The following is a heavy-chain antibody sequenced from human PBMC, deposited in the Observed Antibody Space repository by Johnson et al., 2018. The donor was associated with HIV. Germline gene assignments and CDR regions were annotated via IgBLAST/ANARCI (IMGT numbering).Heavy chain of an antibody. CDR1: GFTFSSYA. Sequence: VQLVESGGGLVQPGGSLRLSCAASGFTFSSYAMSWVRQAPGKGLEWVSAIRGSGDSTYYADSVKGRFTISRDSSKNTLYLQMSSLRAEDTAVYYCARGFSSGYNDAFDIWGQGTMVTVSS. V-gene: IGHV3-23*04. J-gene: IGHJ3*02. CDR3: ARGFSSGYNDAFDI. CDR2: IRGSGDST. D-gene: IGHD3-22*01.